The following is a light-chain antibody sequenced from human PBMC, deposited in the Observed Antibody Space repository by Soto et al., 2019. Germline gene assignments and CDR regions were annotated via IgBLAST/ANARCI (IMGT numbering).Light chain of an antibody. J-gene: IGLJ2*01. V-gene: IGLV2-14*03. CDR2: DVN. CDR3: SSFTSYSTLV. Sequence: QSALTQPASVSRSPGQSITISCTGTSRDVGGYSYVSWNQQHPGKAPKLMIYDVNNRPSGVSDRFSGSKSGNTASLTISGLQAEDESDYYCSSFTSYSTLVFGGGTKVTVL. CDR1: SRDVGGYSY.